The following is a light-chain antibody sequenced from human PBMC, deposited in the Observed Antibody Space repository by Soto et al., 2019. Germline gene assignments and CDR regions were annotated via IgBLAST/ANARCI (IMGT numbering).Light chain of an antibody. CDR1: QGISSY. CDR2: AAS. J-gene: IGKJ2*01. CDR3: QQYYSYPLYT. V-gene: IGKV1-8*01. Sequence: AIRMTQSPSSFSASTGDRVTITCRASQGISSYLAWYQQKPGKAPKLLIYAASTLQSGVPSRFSGSGSGTDFTLTISCLQSEEFATYHCQQYYSYPLYTFGQGTKLEIK.